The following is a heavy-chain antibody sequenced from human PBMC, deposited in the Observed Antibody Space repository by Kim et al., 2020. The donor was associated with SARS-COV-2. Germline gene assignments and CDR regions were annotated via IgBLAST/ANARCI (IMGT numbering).Heavy chain of an antibody. CDR1: GGSISSYY. J-gene: IGHJ6*02. CDR3: AREPSYSGSYYYYYGMDV. D-gene: IGHD1-26*01. CDR2: IYYSGST. Sequence: SETLSLTCTVSGGSISSYYWSWIRQPPGKGLEWIGYIYYSGSTNYNPSLKSRVTISVDTSKNQFSLKLSSVTAADTAVYYCAREPSYSGSYYYYYGMDVWGQGTTVTVSS. V-gene: IGHV4-59*13.